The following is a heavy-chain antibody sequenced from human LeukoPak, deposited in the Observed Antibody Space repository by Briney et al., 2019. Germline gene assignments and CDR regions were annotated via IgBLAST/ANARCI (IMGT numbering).Heavy chain of an antibody. CDR1: AGSITGNY. J-gene: IGHJ4*02. D-gene: IGHD3-22*01. V-gene: IGHV4-59*01. Sequence: SETLSLTCTVSAGSITGNYWSWIRQPPGKGLEWIGYIYYSGSTSYHPSLKSRVTLSVDTSKNQFSLKLRSVTAADTAVYFCARAGTYDTIADYYDYWGQGTLVTVSA. CDR3: ARAGTYDTIADYYDY. CDR2: IYYSGST.